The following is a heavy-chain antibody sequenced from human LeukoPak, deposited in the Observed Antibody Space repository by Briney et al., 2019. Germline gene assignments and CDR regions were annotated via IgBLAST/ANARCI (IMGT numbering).Heavy chain of an antibody. V-gene: IGHV4-34*01. CDR1: GGSFSGYY. CDR2: INHSGST. CDR3: ARGRRVLRFLEWLSPPLYYGMDV. D-gene: IGHD3-3*01. J-gene: IGHJ6*02. Sequence: PSETLSLTCAVYGGSFSGYYWSWIRQPPGKGLEWIGEINHSGSTNYNPPLKSRVTISVDTSKNQFSLKLSSVTAADTAVYYCARGRRVLRFLEWLSPPLYYGMDVWGQGTTVTVSS.